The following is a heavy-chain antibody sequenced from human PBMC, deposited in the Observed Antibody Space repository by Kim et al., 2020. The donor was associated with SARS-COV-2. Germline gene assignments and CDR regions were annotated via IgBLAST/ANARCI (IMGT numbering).Heavy chain of an antibody. CDR1: GGSFSGYY. V-gene: IGHV4-34*01. CDR2: INHSGST. Sequence: SETLSLTCAVYGGSFSGYYWSWIRQPPGKGLEWIGEINHSGSTNYNPSLKSRVTISVDTSKNQFSLKLSSVTAADTAVYYCARARVQPRGILAGGWFDPWGQGTLVTISS. D-gene: IGHD3-16*01. J-gene: IGHJ5*02. CDR3: ARARVQPRGILAGGWFDP.